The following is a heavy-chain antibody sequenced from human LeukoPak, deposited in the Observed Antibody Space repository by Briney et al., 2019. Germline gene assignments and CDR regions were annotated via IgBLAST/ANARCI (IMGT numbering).Heavy chain of an antibody. CDR2: IVGSGGST. J-gene: IGHJ4*02. D-gene: IGHD1-26*01. V-gene: IGHV3-23*01. Sequence: GGSLRLSCAASGFTVSSNYMSWVRQAPGKGLEWVSGIVGSGGSTYYADSVKGRFTISRDNTKNTLYLQMSSLRVEDTAIYYCARAPSGGYDYWGQGTLVTVSS. CDR3: ARAPSGGYDY. CDR1: GFTVSSNY.